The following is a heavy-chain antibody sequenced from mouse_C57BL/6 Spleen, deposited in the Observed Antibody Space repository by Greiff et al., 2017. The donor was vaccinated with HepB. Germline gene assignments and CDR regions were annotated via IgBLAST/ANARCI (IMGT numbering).Heavy chain of an antibody. CDR3: ARWLLPSMDY. Sequence: EVHLVESGGGLVQPGGSLSLSCAASGFTFTDYYMSWVRQPPGKALEWLGFIRNKANGYTTEYSASVKGRFTISRDNSQSILYLQMNALRAEDSATYYCARWLLPSMDYWGQGTSVTVSS. D-gene: IGHD2-3*01. V-gene: IGHV7-3*01. J-gene: IGHJ4*01. CDR1: GFTFTDYY. CDR2: IRNKANGYTT.